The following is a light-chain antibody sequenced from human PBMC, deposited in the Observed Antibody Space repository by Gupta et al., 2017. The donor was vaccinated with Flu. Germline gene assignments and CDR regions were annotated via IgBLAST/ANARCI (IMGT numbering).Light chain of an antibody. CDR3: QQYYCTPLT. J-gene: IGKJ4*01. CDR1: QSVLYSSNNKNY. Sequence: NCNSSQSVLYSSNNKNYVGWYQQQPGQPPKLIIYLASTRESGVPDRFSGSGSATDFTLTISSLQAEDVAVYYCQQYYCTPLTFGGGSKVEIK. CDR2: LAS. V-gene: IGKV4-1*01.